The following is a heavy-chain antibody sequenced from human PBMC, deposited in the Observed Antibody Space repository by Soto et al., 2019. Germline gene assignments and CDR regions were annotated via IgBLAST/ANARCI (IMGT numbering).Heavy chain of an antibody. CDR3: ARGGSTGWFYFDF. CDR2: TPRSGGSS. J-gene: IGHJ4*02. V-gene: IGHV3-23*01. D-gene: IGHD6-19*01. Sequence: PGGSLRLSFAASGFTFKSYAMNWVRQPPGKGLEWVASTPRSGGSSYYADSVKGRFTISRDNSKNALYLDLNSLKAEDTAMYYCARGGSTGWFYFDFWGQGTQVTVAS. CDR1: GFTFKSYA.